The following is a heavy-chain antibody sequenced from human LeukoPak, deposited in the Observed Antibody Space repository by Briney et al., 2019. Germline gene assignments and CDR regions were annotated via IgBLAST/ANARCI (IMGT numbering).Heavy chain of an antibody. V-gene: IGHV1-18*01. CDR3: AREGAMSRSAGQTYYYYGMDV. J-gene: IGHJ6*02. D-gene: IGHD1-26*01. CDR1: GYTFTSYG. Sequence: AASVKVSCKASGYTFTSYGISWVRQAPGQGLEWMGWISAYNGNTNYAQKLQGRVTMTTDTSTSTAYMELRSLRSDDTAVYYCAREGAMSRSAGQTYYYYGMDVWGQGTTVTVSS. CDR2: ISAYNGNT.